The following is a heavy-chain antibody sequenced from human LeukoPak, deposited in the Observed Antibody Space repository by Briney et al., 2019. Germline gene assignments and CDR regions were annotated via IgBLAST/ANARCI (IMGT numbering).Heavy chain of an antibody. Sequence: GGSLRLSCAASGFTFINYCMNWVRQAPGKGLEWVSLITGSDTKYYADSVKGRFSISRDNSKNTLYLQMTSLIAEDTALYYCAKGGHCSGGSCYSSLDSWGQGTLVTVSS. D-gene: IGHD2-15*01. CDR2: ITGSDTK. CDR3: AKGGHCSGGSCYSSLDS. V-gene: IGHV3-23*01. CDR1: GFTFINYC. J-gene: IGHJ4*02.